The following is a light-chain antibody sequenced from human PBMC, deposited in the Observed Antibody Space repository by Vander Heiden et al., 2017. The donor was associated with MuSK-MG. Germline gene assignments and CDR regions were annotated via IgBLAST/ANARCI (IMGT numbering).Light chain of an antibody. CDR3: QQTDSAPNT. Sequence: DIQMTQFPSSLSASLGARVTITCRASQPISNFLSWYQQKPGKAPKVLIYAASTLQSGVPSRFSGGESGTDFTLTINRLQPEDSATYDCQQTDSAPNTFGQGTKVEFK. CDR2: AAS. J-gene: IGKJ1*01. V-gene: IGKV1-39*01. CDR1: QPISNF.